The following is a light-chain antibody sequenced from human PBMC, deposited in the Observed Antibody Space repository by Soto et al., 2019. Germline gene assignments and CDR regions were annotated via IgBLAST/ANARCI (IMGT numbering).Light chain of an antibody. CDR2: EGS. V-gene: IGLV2-23*01. CDR1: SSDVGTYNL. J-gene: IGLJ1*01. CDR3: CSFYV. Sequence: QSALTQPASVSGSPGQSITISCTGTSSDVGTYNLVSWFQQHPGKAPKLMIYEGSKRPSGVSSRFSGSQSGNTASLTISGLQAEDEAEYFCCSFYVFGPGTKVTVL.